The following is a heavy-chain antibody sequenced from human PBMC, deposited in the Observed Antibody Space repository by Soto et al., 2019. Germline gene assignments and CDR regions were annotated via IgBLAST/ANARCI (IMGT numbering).Heavy chain of an antibody. Sequence: LSLTCTVSRGSISSYYWSWIRQPAGKGLEWIGRIYTSGSTNYNPSLKSRVTISVDTSKNQFSLKLSSVTAADTAVYYCARDLGYYDFWSGYSNWFDPWGQGTLVTVSS. CDR3: ARDLGYYDFWSGYSNWFDP. CDR1: RGSISSYY. CDR2: IYTSGST. J-gene: IGHJ5*02. V-gene: IGHV4-4*07. D-gene: IGHD3-3*01.